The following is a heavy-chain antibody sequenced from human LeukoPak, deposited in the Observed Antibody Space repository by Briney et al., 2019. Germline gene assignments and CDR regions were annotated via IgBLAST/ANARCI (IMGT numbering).Heavy chain of an antibody. CDR3: ARDRLPRTTMVRFDY. J-gene: IGHJ4*02. Sequence: GGSLRLSCAASGFTFSSYSMNWVRQASGKGLEWVSSISSSSSYIYYADSVKGRFTISRDNAKNSLYLQMNSLRAEDTAVYYCARDRLPRTTMVRFDYWGQGTLVTVSS. D-gene: IGHD4-23*01. CDR2: ISSSSSYI. V-gene: IGHV3-21*01. CDR1: GFTFSSYS.